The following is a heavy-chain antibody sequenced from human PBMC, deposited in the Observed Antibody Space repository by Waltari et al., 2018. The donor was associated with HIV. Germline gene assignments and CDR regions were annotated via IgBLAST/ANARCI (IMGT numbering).Heavy chain of an antibody. CDR2: MSDEGSVK. D-gene: IGHD1-26*01. CDR1: GFTLSNFI. V-gene: IGHV3-30*01. CDR3: ARNAGIVGGSPLLDY. Sequence: QVQLVESGGGVVQPGRSLRLSCAASGFTLSNFIMSWVRQAPGKGLEWVAIMSDEGSVKNYADSVKGRFTVSRDKSKNTLFLQMNSLRDEDTALYYCARNAGIVGGSPLLDYWDQGTLVTVSS. J-gene: IGHJ4*02.